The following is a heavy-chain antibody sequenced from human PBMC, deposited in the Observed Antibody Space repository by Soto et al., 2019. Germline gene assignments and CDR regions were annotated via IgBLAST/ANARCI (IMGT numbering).Heavy chain of an antibody. Sequence: SVKVSCKASGFTFTSSAVQWVRQARGQRLERIGWIVVGSGNTNYAQKFQERVTITRDMSTSTDYMELSSLRSEDTAVYYFAVEGQWLPTEGHYYYYGMDVWGQGTTVTVSS. CDR3: AVEGQWLPTEGHYYYYGMDV. CDR2: IVVGSGNT. J-gene: IGHJ6*02. D-gene: IGHD6-19*01. CDR1: GFTFTSSA. V-gene: IGHV1-58*01.